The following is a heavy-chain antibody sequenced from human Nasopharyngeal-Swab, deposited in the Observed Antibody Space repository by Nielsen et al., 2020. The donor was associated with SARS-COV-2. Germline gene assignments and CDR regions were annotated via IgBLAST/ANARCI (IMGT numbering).Heavy chain of an antibody. V-gene: IGHV3-7*03. CDR2: IKQDGSEQ. CDR3: ARDSHKGTS. CDR1: GFTFSNFW. J-gene: IGHJ4*02. Sequence: GESLKISCAASGFTFSNFWMTWVRQAPGKGLEWVANIKQDGSEQKYVDSVKGRFTISRDNAKNSLFLQMNSMRAEDTAVYYCARDSHKGTSWGQGTLVTVSS. D-gene: IGHD2-8*01.